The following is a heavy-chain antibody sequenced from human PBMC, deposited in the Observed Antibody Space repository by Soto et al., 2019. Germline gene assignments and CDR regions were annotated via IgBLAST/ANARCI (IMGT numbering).Heavy chain of an antibody. CDR2: ISAYNGYT. CDR1: GYTLNTFG. D-gene: IGHD2-15*01. J-gene: IGHJ5*02. CDR3: ARLVVTATDWFDP. V-gene: IGHV1-18*01. Sequence: ASVKVSCKASGYTLNTFGISWVRQAPGQGLEWMGWISAYNGYTKYAQKFQGRVTMTTDTSTSIAYMDLRSLRSDDTAVYFCARLVVTATDWFDPWGQGTLVTESS.